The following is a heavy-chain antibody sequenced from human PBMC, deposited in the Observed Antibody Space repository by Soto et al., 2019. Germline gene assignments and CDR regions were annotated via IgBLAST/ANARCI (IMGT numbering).Heavy chain of an antibody. CDR3: ARYRHCSSTSYYLGYGMDV. Sequence: SVKVSCKASGGTFSSYAISWVRQAPGQGLEWMGGIIPIFGTANYAQKFQGRVTITADESTSTAYMELSSLRSEDTAVYYCARYRHCSSTSYYLGYGMDVWGQGTTVTVSS. J-gene: IGHJ6*02. D-gene: IGHD2-2*01. CDR1: GGTFSSYA. V-gene: IGHV1-69*13. CDR2: IIPIFGTA.